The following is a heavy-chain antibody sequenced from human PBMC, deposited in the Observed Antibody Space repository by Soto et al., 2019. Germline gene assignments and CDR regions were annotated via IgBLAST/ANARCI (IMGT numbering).Heavy chain of an antibody. CDR2: IFYSGST. Sequence: SQTLSLTCTVSGGSISSGGYYWSWIRQHPGKCLEWIGYIFYSGSTYYNPSLKSRVTMSLDTSKNQFSLKLSSVTAADTAVYYCARDLGGSDDYWGQGXLVTVYS. CDR3: ARDLGGSDDY. CDR1: GGSISSGGYY. V-gene: IGHV4-31*03. J-gene: IGHJ4*02. D-gene: IGHD6-25*01.